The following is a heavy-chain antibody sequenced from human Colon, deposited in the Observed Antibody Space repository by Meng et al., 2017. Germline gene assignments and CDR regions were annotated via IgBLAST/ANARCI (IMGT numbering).Heavy chain of an antibody. J-gene: IGHJ4*02. CDR3: TRETVVGLYDY. V-gene: IGHV3-23*01. CDR1: GFTFSDSV. Sequence: EVQLLESGGGFTQPGGSLSLSCAASGFTFSDSVMSWVRQAPGQGLEWVSAISADGAGAMYRDSVKGRFTISRDNSKNTLYLQMNGLRAEDTAVYYCTRETVVGLYDYWGQGTLVTVSS. CDR2: ISADGAGA. D-gene: IGHD1-26*01.